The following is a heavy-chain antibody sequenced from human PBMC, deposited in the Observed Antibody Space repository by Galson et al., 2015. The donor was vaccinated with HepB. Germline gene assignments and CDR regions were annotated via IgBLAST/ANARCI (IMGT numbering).Heavy chain of an antibody. CDR1: GFTFSSYW. CDR3: ARVTRFGEPDNYYFGVDV. Sequence: LRLSCAASGFTFSSYWMHWVRQAPGKGLVWVSHINSDGRTTSYADSVKGRFTISRDNAKNTLYLQMISLSSEDTGVYYCARVTRFGEPDNYYFGVDVWGQGTTVTVSS. V-gene: IGHV3-74*01. CDR2: INSDGRTT. D-gene: IGHD3-10*01. J-gene: IGHJ6*02.